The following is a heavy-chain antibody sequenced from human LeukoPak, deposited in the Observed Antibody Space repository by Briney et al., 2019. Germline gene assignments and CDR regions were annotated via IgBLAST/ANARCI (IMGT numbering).Heavy chain of an antibody. Sequence: GGSLRLSCAVSGFTFSSYWMHWVRQAPGKGLVWVSRINSDGSSTSYADSVKGRSTISRDNAKNTLYLQMNSLRAEDTAVYYCASWEVPAVMPQDYWGQGTLVTVSS. CDR2: INSDGSST. J-gene: IGHJ4*02. CDR1: GFTFSSYW. D-gene: IGHD2-2*01. V-gene: IGHV3-74*01. CDR3: ASWEVPAVMPQDY.